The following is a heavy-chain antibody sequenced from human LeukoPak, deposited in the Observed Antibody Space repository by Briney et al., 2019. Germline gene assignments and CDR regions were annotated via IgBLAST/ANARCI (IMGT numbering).Heavy chain of an antibody. CDR1: GFIFSDYY. Sequence: GGSLRLSCAASGFIFSDYYMTWIRQSPGKGLEWVSYITSSSSIIHYADSVKGRFTISRDNAKNSLYLQMNSLRSDDTAVYYCARDRITLVRGVLDYWGQGTLVTVSS. D-gene: IGHD3-10*01. CDR2: ITSSSSII. V-gene: IGHV3-11*01. CDR3: ARDRITLVRGVLDY. J-gene: IGHJ4*02.